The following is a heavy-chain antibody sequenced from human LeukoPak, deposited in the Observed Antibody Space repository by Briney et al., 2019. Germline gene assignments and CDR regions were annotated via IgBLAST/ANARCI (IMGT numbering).Heavy chain of an antibody. CDR3: AKGPLGYCSGGSCYIDY. CDR1: GFTFSNYA. J-gene: IGHJ4*02. CDR2: ISGRGDDT. Sequence: GGSLRLSCAASGFTFSNYALAWVRQAPGKGLEWVSSISGRGDDTHYGDSVKGRFTISRDNFKNTLFLQLNSLRAEDTAVYYCAKGPLGYCSGGSCYIDYWGQGTLVTVSS. V-gene: IGHV3-23*01. D-gene: IGHD2-15*01.